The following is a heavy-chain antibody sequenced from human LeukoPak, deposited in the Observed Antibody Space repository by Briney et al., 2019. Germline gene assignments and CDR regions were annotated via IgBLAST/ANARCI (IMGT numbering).Heavy chain of an antibody. CDR2: FYSSGNT. CDR1: AVSYGPISNYY. D-gene: IGHD5-24*01. Sequence: PSETLSLTCTASAVSYGPISNYYWSWIRQPAGKGLEWVGRFYSSGNTSFNPSLKSRVTMSVDTSKNQFSLKLTSVTAADTAVYYCARVGPMSTITGYYYFDYWGQGILVTVSS. V-gene: IGHV4-4*07. J-gene: IGHJ4*02. CDR3: ARVGPMSTITGYYYFDY.